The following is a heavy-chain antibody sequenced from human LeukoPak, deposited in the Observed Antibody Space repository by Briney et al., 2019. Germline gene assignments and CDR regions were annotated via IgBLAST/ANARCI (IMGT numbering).Heavy chain of an antibody. D-gene: IGHD2-15*01. CDR2: INPNSGGT. V-gene: IGHV1-2*02. J-gene: IGHJ6*03. CDR3: ARDYDEGYCSGGSCYSPQYYYYYMDV. CDR1: GYTFTGYY. Sequence: GTSVKVSCKASGYTFTGYYTHWVRQAPGQGLEWMGWINPNSGGTNYAQKFQGRVTMTRDTSISTAYMELSRLRSDDTAVYYCARDYDEGYCSGGSCYSPQYYYYYMDVWGKGTTVTVSS.